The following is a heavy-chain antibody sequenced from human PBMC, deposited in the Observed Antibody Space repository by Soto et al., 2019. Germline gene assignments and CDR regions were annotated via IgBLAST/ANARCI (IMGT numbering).Heavy chain of an antibody. CDR3: ARCNSYYENWFDP. CDR1: GGSISSGGYY. Sequence: SETLSVTCTVSGGSISSGGYYWSRIRQHQGKGLEWIGYIYYSGSTYYNPSLTIRVTISVDTSNNQFSLKLSSVTAADTSVYYCARCNSYYENWFDPWGQGTLVTVSS. J-gene: IGHJ5*02. CDR2: IYYSGST. D-gene: IGHD1-26*01. V-gene: IGHV4-31*03.